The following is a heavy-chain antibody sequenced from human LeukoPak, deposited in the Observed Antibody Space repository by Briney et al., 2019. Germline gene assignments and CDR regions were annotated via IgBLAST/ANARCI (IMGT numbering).Heavy chain of an antibody. CDR1: GFTVSGNY. D-gene: IGHD6-19*01. CDR2: IRSKAYGGTT. CDR3: TSQYSSGRGAFDI. Sequence: GGSLRLSCAASGFTVSGNYMSWVRQAPGKGLEWVGFIRSKAYGGTTEYAASVKGRFTISRDDSKSIAYLQMNSLKTEDTAVYYCTSQYSSGRGAFDIWGQGTMVTVSS. V-gene: IGHV3-49*04. J-gene: IGHJ3*02.